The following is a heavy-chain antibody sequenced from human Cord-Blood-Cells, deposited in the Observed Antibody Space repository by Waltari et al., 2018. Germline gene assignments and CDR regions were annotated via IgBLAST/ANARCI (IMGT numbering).Heavy chain of an antibody. V-gene: IGHV3-15*01. CDR1: GFTFSNAW. D-gene: IGHD6-6*01. J-gene: IGHJ6*03. CDR2: IKSKTDGGTT. CDR3: TTEGDSSSSYYYYYYMDV. Sequence: EVQLVESGGGLVKPGGSLRLSCAASGFTFSNAWMSWVRQAPGKGLEWGGRIKSKTDGGTTDYAAPVKGRFTISRDDSKNTLYLQMNSLKTEDTAVYYCTTEGDSSSSYYYYYYMDVWGKGTTVTVSS.